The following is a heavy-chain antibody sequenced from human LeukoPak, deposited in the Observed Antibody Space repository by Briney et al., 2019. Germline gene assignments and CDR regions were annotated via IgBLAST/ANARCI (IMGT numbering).Heavy chain of an antibody. V-gene: IGHV4-59*13. J-gene: IGHJ5*02. CDR3: ARDIYGSGHGWFDV. D-gene: IGHD3-10*01. CDR2: IHYTGST. Sequence: SETLSLTCSVSGVSISTYYWSWIRQPPGKGLEWMGYIHYTGSTNYNPSLKSRVTISVDTSKRQLSLMRRSVTAADTAVYYCARDIYGSGHGWFDVWGQGTLVTVSS. CDR1: GVSISTYY.